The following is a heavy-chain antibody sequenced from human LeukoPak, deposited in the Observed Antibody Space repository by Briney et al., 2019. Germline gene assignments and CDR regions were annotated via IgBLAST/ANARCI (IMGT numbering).Heavy chain of an antibody. J-gene: IGHJ4*02. Sequence: SETLSLTCTVSGGSISSYYWSWIRQPPGKGLEWIGYIYYSGSTNYNPSLKGRVTISVDTSKNQFSLTLSSVTAADTAVYYCAREDGGSRFDYWGQGTLVTVSS. CDR3: AREDGGSRFDY. CDR1: GGSISSYY. CDR2: IYYSGST. D-gene: IGHD1-26*01. V-gene: IGHV4-59*01.